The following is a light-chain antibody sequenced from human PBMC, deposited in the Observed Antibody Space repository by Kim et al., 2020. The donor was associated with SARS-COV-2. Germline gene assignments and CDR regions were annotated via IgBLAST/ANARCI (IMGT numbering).Light chain of an antibody. CDR3: QQYGRSPTT. J-gene: IGKJ5*01. Sequence: EVQLTQSPGTLSLSPGERAILSCRASQSVSSSYLAWYQHKPGQSPRLLIHGASSRATGVPDRFRGGGSGTDFTLTITRLEPEDFAVYYCQQYGRSPTTFGQGTRLEIK. CDR2: GAS. CDR1: QSVSSSY. V-gene: IGKV3-20*01.